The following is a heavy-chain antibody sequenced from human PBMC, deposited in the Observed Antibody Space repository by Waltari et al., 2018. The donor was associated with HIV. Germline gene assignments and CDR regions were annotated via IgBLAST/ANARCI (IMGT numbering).Heavy chain of an antibody. CDR3: VRALGDY. CDR1: GFTFSNFG. CDR2: ISNDGSKK. D-gene: IGHD7-27*01. V-gene: IGHV3-30-3*01. Sequence: QVQLVASGGGVVQPGKSLSLSCAASGFTFSNFGMHWVRQAPGKGLEWVALISNDGSKKYYADSVKGRFTISRANSKNTLYLQMNSLRPDDTAVYYCVRALGDYWGQGTLVTISS. J-gene: IGHJ4*02.